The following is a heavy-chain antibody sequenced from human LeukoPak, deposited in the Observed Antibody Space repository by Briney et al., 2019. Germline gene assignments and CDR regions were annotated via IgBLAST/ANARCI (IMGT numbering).Heavy chain of an antibody. CDR1: GCTFTTYN. V-gene: IGHV1-46*01. CDR3: ARGPTMVRVAAYLDY. J-gene: IGHJ4*02. D-gene: IGHD3-10*01. Sequence: ASVKVSCKASGCTFTTYNMHWVRQAPGQGLEWMGIINPSVSSTTYAQKFQDRVTMTRDTSTSTVYMEMSSLRSEDTAVYYCARGPTMVRVAAYLDYWGQGTLVTVSS. CDR2: INPSVSST.